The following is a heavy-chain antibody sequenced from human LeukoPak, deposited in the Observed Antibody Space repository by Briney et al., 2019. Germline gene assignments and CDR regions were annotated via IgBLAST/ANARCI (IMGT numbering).Heavy chain of an antibody. J-gene: IGHJ4*02. CDR3: VKDLRGGGYYTSFDY. CDR1: GFTFRTYA. V-gene: IGHV3-64D*09. D-gene: IGHD3-10*01. CDR2: INTNGDDT. Sequence: GGSLRLSCSASGFTFRTYAMHCVRQAPGKGLEHVSTINTNGDDTYYADSVKGRFTIYRDNSKRTLYLQISSLRAEDTAVYYCVKDLRGGGYYTSFDYWGQGTLVTVSS.